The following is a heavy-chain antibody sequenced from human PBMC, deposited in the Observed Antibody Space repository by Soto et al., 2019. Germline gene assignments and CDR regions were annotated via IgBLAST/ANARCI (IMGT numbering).Heavy chain of an antibody. CDR1: GYSFTSYW. CDR2: IYPGDSDT. V-gene: IGHV5-51*01. J-gene: IGHJ6*02. D-gene: IGHD6-6*01. CDR3: ARHKSIYSSSLDYYGMDV. Sequence: GESLKISFKGSGYSFTSYWIVWLRQMPRKGLEWMGIIYPGDSDTRYIPSFQGQVTISADKSISTAYLQWSSLKDSDTATYYCARHKSIYSSSLDYYGMDVWGQGTTVTVSS.